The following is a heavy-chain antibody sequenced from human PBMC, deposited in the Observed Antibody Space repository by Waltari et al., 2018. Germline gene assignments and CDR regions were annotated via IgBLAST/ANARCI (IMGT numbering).Heavy chain of an antibody. V-gene: IGHV5-51*01. CDR3: ARQNIHSYGYGYFDF. Sequence: EVQLEQSGAEVKKPGESLKISCNGSGYSFAKYWIGWVRQMPGKGLEWMGVIYPGDSNTKYSLSFQGQVTISAETSLSTAYLQWSSLKASDTAIYFRARQNIHSYGYGYFDFWGQGTLVTVSS. CDR1: GYSFAKYW. D-gene: IGHD5-18*01. J-gene: IGHJ4*02. CDR2: IYPGDSNT.